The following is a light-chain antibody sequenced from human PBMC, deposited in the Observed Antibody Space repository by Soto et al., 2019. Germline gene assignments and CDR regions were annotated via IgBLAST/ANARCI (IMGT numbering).Light chain of an antibody. J-gene: IGLJ1*01. CDR1: SSNIGSNS. CDR3: STHTTSGALQV. V-gene: IGLV1-44*01. Sequence: QSVLTQPPSASQTPGQRVTISCSGSSSNIGSNSVNWYQQFPGTAPKLLIFVNNQRPSGVPDRFSGSKSGNTASLTISGLQADDEADYYCSTHTTSGALQVFGTGTKLTVL. CDR2: VNN.